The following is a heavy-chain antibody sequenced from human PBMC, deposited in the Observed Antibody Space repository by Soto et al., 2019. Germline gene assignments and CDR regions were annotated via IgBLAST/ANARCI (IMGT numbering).Heavy chain of an antibody. D-gene: IGHD6-13*01. CDR2: IGTAGDT. Sequence: GGSLRLSCAASGFTFSSYDMHWVRQATGKGLEWVSAIGTAGDTYYPGSVKGRFTISRENAKNFLYLQMNSLRAEDTAVYYCARVAAGRIHYGMDVWGQGTTVTVSS. CDR1: GFTFSSYD. V-gene: IGHV3-13*01. CDR3: ARVAAGRIHYGMDV. J-gene: IGHJ6*02.